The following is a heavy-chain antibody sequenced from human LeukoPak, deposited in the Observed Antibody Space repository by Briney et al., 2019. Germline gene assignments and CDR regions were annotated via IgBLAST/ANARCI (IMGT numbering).Heavy chain of an antibody. Sequence: PSETLSLTCTVSGASISSSSYYWGWIRQPPGKGLEWIGYIHHSGSTYYNPSLKSRVTISVDRSKNQFSLKLSSVTAADTAVYYCARGNRGSSPYQENYFDYWGQGTLVTVSS. CDR2: IHHSGST. V-gene: IGHV4-39*07. CDR3: ARGNRGSSPYQENYFDY. D-gene: IGHD1-26*01. CDR1: GASISSSSYY. J-gene: IGHJ4*02.